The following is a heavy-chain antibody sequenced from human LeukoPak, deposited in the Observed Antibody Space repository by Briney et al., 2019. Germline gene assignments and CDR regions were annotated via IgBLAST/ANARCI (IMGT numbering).Heavy chain of an antibody. CDR3: ARSVSWFDP. CDR1: GGSISGYH. J-gene: IGHJ5*02. V-gene: IGHV4-59*01. Sequence: SETLSLTCNVSGGSISGYHWSWIRQPPGKGLEWLGYVYYSGSSNYNPSLKSRVTISADTSKNQFSLKLSSVTAADTAVYYCARSVSWFDPWGQGTLVTVSS. CDR2: VYYSGSS. D-gene: IGHD5/OR15-5a*01.